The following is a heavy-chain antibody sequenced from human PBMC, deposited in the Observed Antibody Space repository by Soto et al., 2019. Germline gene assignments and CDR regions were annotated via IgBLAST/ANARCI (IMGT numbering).Heavy chain of an antibody. Sequence: GGSLRLSCAASGFTFSSHAMYWVRQAPGKGLEWVAVISYDASNQFYADSVKGRFSISRDNSKSTLYLQMNSLRVEDTAVYYCARSLVVTAGINYWGQGTLVTVSS. J-gene: IGHJ4*02. CDR2: ISYDASNQ. D-gene: IGHD2-2*01. CDR1: GFTFSSHA. V-gene: IGHV3-30-3*01. CDR3: ARSLVVTAGINY.